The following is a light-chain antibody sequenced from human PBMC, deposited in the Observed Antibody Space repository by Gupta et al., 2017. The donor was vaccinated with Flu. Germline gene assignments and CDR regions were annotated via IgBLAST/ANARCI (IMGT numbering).Light chain of an antibody. CDR2: AAS. V-gene: IGKV1-39*01. CDR1: QNIFSY. CDR3: QHTYCGPT. J-gene: IGKJ2*01. Sequence: DIQMTQFPSSLSVSVGDRVTITCRASQNIFSYLNWYQQKPGRAPKLLIYAASNLQTGVPSRFSGSGSGTDFTLTISSLHFEDFANYSCQHTYCGPTFGQGTKLQIK.